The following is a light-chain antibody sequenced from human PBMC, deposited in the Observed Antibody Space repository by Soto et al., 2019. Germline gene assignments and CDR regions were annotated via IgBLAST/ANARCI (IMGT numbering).Light chain of an antibody. CDR2: GSS. V-gene: IGKV3-20*01. Sequence: ENVLTQSPGTLSLSPGERATLSGRASQSVPSNNLVWYQHTPGQAPRLLIYGSSNRATGIPDRFSGSGSGTDFTLTISRLEPEDVAVYYCQRYGSSKTFGQGTKVEIK. J-gene: IGKJ1*01. CDR1: QSVPSNN. CDR3: QRYGSSKT.